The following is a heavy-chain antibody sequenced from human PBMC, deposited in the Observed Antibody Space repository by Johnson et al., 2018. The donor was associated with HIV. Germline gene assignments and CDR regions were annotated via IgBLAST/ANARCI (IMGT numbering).Heavy chain of an antibody. CDR3: ARPRTTVTQVDAFDI. CDR2: ISSNGGSP. V-gene: IGHV3-64*01. D-gene: IGHD4-17*01. Sequence: VQLVESGGGLVQPGGSLRLSCAASGFTFSSYAMHWVRQAPGKGLEYVLAISSNGGSPYYANSVTGRFTISRYNSKNPLYLQMGILRAEDMAVYYCARPRTTVTQVDAFDIWGQGTMVTVSS. CDR1: GFTFSSYA. J-gene: IGHJ3*02.